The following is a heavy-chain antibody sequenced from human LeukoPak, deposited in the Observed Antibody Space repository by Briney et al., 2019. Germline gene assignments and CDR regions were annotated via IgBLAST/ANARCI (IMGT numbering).Heavy chain of an antibody. Sequence: GGSLRLSCAASGFTFSSYEMNWVRQAPGKGLEWVSYISSSGSTIYYADSVKGGFTISRDKAKNSLYLQMNSLRADDTAVYYCAELGITMIGGVWGKGTTVTISS. CDR1: GFTFSSYE. CDR2: ISSSGSTI. CDR3: AELGITMIGGV. V-gene: IGHV3-48*03. D-gene: IGHD3-10*02. J-gene: IGHJ6*04.